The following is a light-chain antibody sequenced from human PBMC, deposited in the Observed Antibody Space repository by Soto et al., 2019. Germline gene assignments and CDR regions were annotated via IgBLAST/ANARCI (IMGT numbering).Light chain of an antibody. V-gene: IGKV1-33*01. CDR1: QSISSY. J-gene: IGKJ5*01. CDR2: AAS. Sequence: DIQMTQSPSSLSASVGDIVTITCRASQSISSYLNWYQQKPGKAPKLLIYAASSLETGVPSRFSGSGSGTDFTLTISSLQPEDFATYYCQQYDNLPLIFGQGTRLEIK. CDR3: QQYDNLPLI.